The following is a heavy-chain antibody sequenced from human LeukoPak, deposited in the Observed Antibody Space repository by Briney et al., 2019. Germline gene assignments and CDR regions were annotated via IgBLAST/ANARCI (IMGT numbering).Heavy chain of an antibody. CDR1: GFTFSSYA. Sequence: GGSLRLSCADSGFTFSSYAMSWVRQAPGKGLEWVSLISTSGRTHYADSVQGRFTIFRDNSKNTLSLHMNSLRAEDTAVYYCARGLDSSGYYHVVDSWGQGALVTVSS. J-gene: IGHJ4*02. CDR2: ISTSGRT. D-gene: IGHD3-22*01. CDR3: ARGLDSSGYYHVVDS. V-gene: IGHV3-23*01.